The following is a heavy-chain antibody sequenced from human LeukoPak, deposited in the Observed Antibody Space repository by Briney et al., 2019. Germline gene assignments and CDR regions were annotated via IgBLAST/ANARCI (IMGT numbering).Heavy chain of an antibody. D-gene: IGHD2-15*01. CDR2: ISGSVSST. V-gene: IGHV3-23*01. CDR3: AKDRSVVAAVYYYYGMDV. Sequence: RGSLRLSCAASGFTFSSYAMSWVRQAPGKGLEWVSAISGSVSSTYYADSVKGRFTISRDNSKNTLYLQMNSLRAEDTAVYYCAKDRSVVAAVYYYYGMDVWGQGTTVTVSS. J-gene: IGHJ6*02. CDR1: GFTFSSYA.